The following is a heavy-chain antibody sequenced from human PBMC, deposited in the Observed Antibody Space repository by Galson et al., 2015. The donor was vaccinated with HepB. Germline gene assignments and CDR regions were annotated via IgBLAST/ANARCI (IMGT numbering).Heavy chain of an antibody. Sequence: SLRLSCAASGFTFSSYAMHWVRQAPGKGLEWVAVISYDGSNKYYADSVKGRFTISRDNSKNTLYLQMNSLRAEDTAVYYCARDQGSPSHFFDYWGQGTLVTVSS. J-gene: IGHJ4*02. V-gene: IGHV3-30-3*01. CDR3: ARDQGSPSHFFDY. D-gene: IGHD2-2*01. CDR2: ISYDGSNK. CDR1: GFTFSSYA.